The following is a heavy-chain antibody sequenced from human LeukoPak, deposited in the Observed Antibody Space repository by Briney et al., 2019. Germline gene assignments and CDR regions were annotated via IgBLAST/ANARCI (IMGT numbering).Heavy chain of an antibody. CDR3: TRGDSSSKIDY. Sequence: GGSLRLSCAASGFTFRGYWMSWLRQAPGQGRGWVANIKEDGSEKYYVDSVKGRFTISRDNAKNSLNLQMDSLRVEDTAVYYCTRGDSSSKIDYWGQGTLVTVSS. D-gene: IGHD6-6*01. CDR1: GFTFRGYW. CDR2: IKEDGSEK. V-gene: IGHV3-7*01. J-gene: IGHJ4*02.